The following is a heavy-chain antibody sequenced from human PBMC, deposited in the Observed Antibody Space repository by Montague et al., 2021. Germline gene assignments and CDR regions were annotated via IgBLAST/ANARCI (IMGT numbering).Heavy chain of an antibody. D-gene: IGHD3-16*01. CDR3: ARDQGGYFDY. V-gene: IGHV4-31*03. Sequence: TLSLTCTVSGGSINSGGYYWTWIRQPPGKGLEWIGYIYYSGTTYYNPSLKSRVTISVDTSKNQFSLKLSSVTAADTAVYYCARDQGGYFDYWGQGTLVTVSS. J-gene: IGHJ4*02. CDR1: GGSINSGGYY. CDR2: IYYSGTT.